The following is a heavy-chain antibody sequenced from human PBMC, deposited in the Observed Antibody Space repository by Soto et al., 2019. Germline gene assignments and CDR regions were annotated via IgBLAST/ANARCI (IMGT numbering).Heavy chain of an antibody. CDR2: ISYDGRVQ. CDR3: ARDKIQGAPDYLDS. CDR1: GFTFNSNA. V-gene: IGHV3-30*04. Sequence: QEQLVESGGDVVQPGRSLRLSCAASGFTFNSNAMHWVRQAPGKGLEWVAVISYDGRVQPYTDSVKGRFTISRDDSKNILYLQMNSLRDEDTALYYCARDKIQGAPDYLDSWGQGTLVTVSS. J-gene: IGHJ4*02.